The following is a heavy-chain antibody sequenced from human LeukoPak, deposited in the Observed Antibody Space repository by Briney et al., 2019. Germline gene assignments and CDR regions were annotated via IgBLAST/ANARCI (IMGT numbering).Heavy chain of an antibody. CDR1: GFTFDDHA. J-gene: IGHJ4*02. CDR2: ISWNSGNI. V-gene: IGHV3-9*01. CDR3: VKTPGYASGSAAYFDY. Sequence: GGSLRLSCAASGFTFDDHAMHWVRQAPGKGLEWVSGISWNSGNIGYADSVKGRFTISRDNAKNSLYLQMNSLRAEDTALYYCVKTPGYASGSAAYFDYWGQGTLVTVSS. D-gene: IGHD3-10*01.